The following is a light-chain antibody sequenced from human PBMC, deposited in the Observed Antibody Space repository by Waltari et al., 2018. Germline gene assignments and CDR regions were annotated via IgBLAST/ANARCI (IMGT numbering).Light chain of an antibody. CDR1: QSVLYSSNNKNY. Sequence: DIVMTQSPDSLTVSLGERATINCKSSQSVLYSSNNKNYLAWYQQTLGQPPKLLLYGASTRESGVPDRFSGSGSGTDFTLTISSLQAEDVAVYYCHQYYSTPLTFAGGTKVEIK. CDR3: HQYYSTPLT. V-gene: IGKV4-1*01. J-gene: IGKJ4*01. CDR2: GAS.